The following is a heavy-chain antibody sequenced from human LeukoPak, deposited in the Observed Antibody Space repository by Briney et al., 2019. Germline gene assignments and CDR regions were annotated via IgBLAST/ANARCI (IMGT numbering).Heavy chain of an antibody. CDR1: GYTFTSYG. Sequence: ASVKVSCKASGYTFTSYGISWVRQAPGQGLEWMGWISAYNGNTNYAQKLQGRVTMTTDTSTSTAYMELRSLRSDDTAVYYCARDREITYYDFWSGYPGPLDYWGQGTLVTVSS. J-gene: IGHJ4*02. CDR3: ARDREITYYDFWSGYPGPLDY. D-gene: IGHD3-3*01. CDR2: ISAYNGNT. V-gene: IGHV1-18*01.